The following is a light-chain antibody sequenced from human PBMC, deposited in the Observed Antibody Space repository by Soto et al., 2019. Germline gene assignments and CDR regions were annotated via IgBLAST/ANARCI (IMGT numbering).Light chain of an antibody. CDR3: QSYDISLSTWV. J-gene: IGLJ1*01. CDR1: SSNIGAGYD. CDR2: GNN. Sequence: QSVLTQPPSVSGAPGQRITISCTGSSSNIGAGYDVHWYQQLPGTAPKLLIYGNNNRPSGVPDRFSGSKSGTSPSLAITGLQAEDEADYYCQSYDISLSTWVFGTGTKSPS. V-gene: IGLV1-40*01.